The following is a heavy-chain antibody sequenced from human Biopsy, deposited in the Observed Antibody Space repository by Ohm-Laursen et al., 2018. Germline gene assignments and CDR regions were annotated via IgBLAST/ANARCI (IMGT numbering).Heavy chain of an antibody. J-gene: IGHJ6*02. CDR1: GDSVTTYY. CDR3: ARDSGILNYGNFKYYHYYGMDV. CDR2: IYYSVMT. Sequence: SDTLSLTWSVSGDSVTTYYWSWIRQPPGKGLEWIGHIYYSVMTNYNPSLQSRVSISVDTSRNQVSLILSSVTAADTAVYYCARDSGILNYGNFKYYHYYGMDVWGQGTKVTVSS. D-gene: IGHD4-11*01. V-gene: IGHV4-59*02.